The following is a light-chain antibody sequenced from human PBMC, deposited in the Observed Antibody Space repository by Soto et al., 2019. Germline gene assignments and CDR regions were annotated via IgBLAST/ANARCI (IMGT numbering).Light chain of an antibody. V-gene: IGKV4-1*01. CDR3: RQQGGSPGT. CDR1: QSVLKSPSIKNN. Sequence: DRAVALSPDPLPVSLGVRATNSRKSSQSVLKSPSIKNNYVAYHQQPGQQPQFLIYWASTREAAVPDRCCGGGAGADFSLTINRLEHEDVAVYYCRQQGGSPGTFGQGTKVDIK. J-gene: IGKJ1*01. CDR2: WAS.